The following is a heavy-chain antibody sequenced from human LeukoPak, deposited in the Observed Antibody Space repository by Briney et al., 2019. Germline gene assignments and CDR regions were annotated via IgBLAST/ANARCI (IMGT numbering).Heavy chain of an antibody. CDR2: IRYDGSNK. CDR1: GFTFSSYG. D-gene: IGHD1-26*01. J-gene: IGHJ4*02. V-gene: IGHV3-30*02. Sequence: GGSLRLSCAASGFTFSSYGMHWVRQAPGKGLEWVAFIRYDGSNKYYADSVKGRFTISRDNSKNTLYLQMNSLRAEDTAVYYCARCKVGATTFDYWGQGTLVTVSS. CDR3: ARCKVGATTFDY.